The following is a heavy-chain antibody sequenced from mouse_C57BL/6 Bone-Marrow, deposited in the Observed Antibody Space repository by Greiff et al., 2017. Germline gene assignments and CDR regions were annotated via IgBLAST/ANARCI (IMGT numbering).Heavy chain of an antibody. CDR3: AYRFAY. CDR1: GYTFTSHW. Sequence: QVHVKQPGAELVKPGASVKMSCKASGYTFTSHWITWVKQRPGQGLEWIGDIYPGSGSTNYNEKFKSKATLTVDTSSSTAYMQLSSLTSEDSAVYYCAYRFAYWGQGTLVTVSA. D-gene: IGHD5-5*01. J-gene: IGHJ3*01. V-gene: IGHV1-55*01. CDR2: IYPGSGST.